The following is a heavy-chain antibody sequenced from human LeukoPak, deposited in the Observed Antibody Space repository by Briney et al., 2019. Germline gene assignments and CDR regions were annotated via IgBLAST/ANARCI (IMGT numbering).Heavy chain of an antibody. D-gene: IGHD3-16*01. V-gene: IGHV4-59*08. CDR3: VRGSTLRHYQY. J-gene: IGHJ4*02. CDR2: IYYTGST. CDR1: GGSISSFY. Sequence: SETLSLTCTVSGGSISSFYWSWIRQPPGKGLEWIGYIYYTGSTNYNPSLKSRVTISVDTSKNQFSLKLSSVTAADTAVYYCVRGSTLRHYQYWGQGTLVTVSS.